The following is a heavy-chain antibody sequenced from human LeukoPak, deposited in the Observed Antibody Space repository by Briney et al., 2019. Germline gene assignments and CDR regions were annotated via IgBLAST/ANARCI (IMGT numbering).Heavy chain of an antibody. J-gene: IGHJ6*03. CDR1: GGSINSTRYY. Sequence: SETLSLTCTVPGGSINSTRYYWGWIRQPPGKGLEWLGSIYYSGDTHYNPSLRSRVTISVDTSKNQFSLRMHSMTAADTSFYYCATGSMTTRYYYYFHMDVWGPGTTVTVSS. CDR3: ATGSMTTRYYYYFHMDV. V-gene: IGHV4-39*01. D-gene: IGHD4-11*01. CDR2: IYYSGDT.